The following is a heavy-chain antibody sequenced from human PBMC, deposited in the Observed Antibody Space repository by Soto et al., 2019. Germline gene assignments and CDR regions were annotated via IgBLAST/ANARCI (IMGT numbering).Heavy chain of an antibody. J-gene: IGHJ6*02. Sequence: SETLSLTCAVYGGSFSGYYWSWIRQPPGKGLEWIGEINHSGSTNYNPSLKSRVTISVDTSKNQFSLKLSSVTAADTAVYYCQRARPGYYYYGMDVWGQGTTVT. V-gene: IGHV4-34*01. CDR3: QRARPGYYYYGMDV. CDR1: GGSFSGYY. D-gene: IGHD6-6*01. CDR2: INHSGST.